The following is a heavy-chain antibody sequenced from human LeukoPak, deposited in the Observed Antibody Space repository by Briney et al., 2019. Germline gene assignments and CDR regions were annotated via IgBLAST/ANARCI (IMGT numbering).Heavy chain of an antibody. D-gene: IGHD3-3*01. CDR1: GFILNASA. CDR2: IRSKDHAYAT. CDR3: TSPIFSSIPSRPVDY. Sequence: PGGSLKLSCAASGFILNASAIYWVRQASGKGLEWVGRIRSKDHAYATSYAASLKGRFTISRDDSKNTAYLQMNSLKIEDTAVYYCTSPIFSSIPSRPVDYWGQGTLVTVSS. J-gene: IGHJ4*02. V-gene: IGHV3-73*01.